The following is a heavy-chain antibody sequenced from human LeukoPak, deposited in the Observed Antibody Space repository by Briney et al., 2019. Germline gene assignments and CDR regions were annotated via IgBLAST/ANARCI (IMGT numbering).Heavy chain of an antibody. Sequence: PSETLSLTCTVSGVSISTGYWTWVRQPPGKRLEWIGYIHYSGAATYNPSLQSRVTISIDTSKNQVSLKMTSVTSADTAVYYCARDAGAPAYWGQGALVTVSS. V-gene: IGHV4-59*01. J-gene: IGHJ4*02. CDR3: ARDAGAPAY. D-gene: IGHD4/OR15-4a*01. CDR2: IHYSGAA. CDR1: GVSISTGY.